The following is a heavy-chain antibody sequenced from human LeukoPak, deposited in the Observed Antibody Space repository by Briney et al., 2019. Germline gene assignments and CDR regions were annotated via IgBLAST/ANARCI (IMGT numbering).Heavy chain of an antibody. CDR2: INHSRST. CDR3: ASIGDSSGAYNWFDP. D-gene: IGHD3-22*01. V-gene: IGHV4-34*01. J-gene: IGHJ5*02. CDR1: GGSFSDYY. Sequence: PSETLSLTCAVSGGSFSDYYWSWIRQPPGQGLEWIGEINHSRSTNYNPSLKSRVTMSVDTSKNQFSLSLTSVTAADTAVYYCASIGDSSGAYNWFDPWGQGTLVTVSS.